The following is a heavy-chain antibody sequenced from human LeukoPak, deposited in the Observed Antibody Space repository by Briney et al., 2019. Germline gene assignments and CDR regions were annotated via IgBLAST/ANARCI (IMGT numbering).Heavy chain of an antibody. J-gene: IGHJ4*02. V-gene: IGHV4-34*01. CDR3: ARGGGWNGQSRTNDY. Sequence: PSETLSLTCGVYGGSFSGYYWSWIRQPPGKGLEWIGEINHSGSTNYNPSLKSRVTISVDTSKNQFSLKLSSVTAADTAVYYCARGGGWNGQSRTNDYWGQGTLVTVSS. CDR1: GGSFSGYY. D-gene: IGHD1-1*01. CDR2: INHSGST.